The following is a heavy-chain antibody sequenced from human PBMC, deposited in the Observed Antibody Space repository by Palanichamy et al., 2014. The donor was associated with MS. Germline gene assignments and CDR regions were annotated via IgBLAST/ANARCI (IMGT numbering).Heavy chain of an antibody. J-gene: IGHJ4*02. D-gene: IGHD6-19*01. CDR2: LSGSGSST. Sequence: EVQLVESGGGLVQPGGSLRLSCAASGFTFSSYAMNWVRQAPGKGLEWVSGLSGSGSSTYYADSVKGRFTVSRDNSKKTLFLQMSILRADDTAVYYCAKARGVAGNTGIDYWGQGALVTVSS. CDR1: GFTFSSYA. V-gene: IGHV3-23*04. CDR3: AKARGVAGNTGIDY.